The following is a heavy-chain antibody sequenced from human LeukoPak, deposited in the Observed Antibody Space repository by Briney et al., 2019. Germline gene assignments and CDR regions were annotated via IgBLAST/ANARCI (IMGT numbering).Heavy chain of an antibody. CDR2: IWYGGSNK. CDR3: AKVRPRDDAFDI. Sequence: GGSLRLSCAASGFTFSSYGMHWVRQAPGKGLEWVAVIWYGGSNKYYADSVKGRFTISRDNSKNTLYLQMNSLRAEDTAVYYCAKVRPRDDAFDIWGQGTMVTVSS. V-gene: IGHV3-30*02. CDR1: GFTFSSYG. J-gene: IGHJ3*02.